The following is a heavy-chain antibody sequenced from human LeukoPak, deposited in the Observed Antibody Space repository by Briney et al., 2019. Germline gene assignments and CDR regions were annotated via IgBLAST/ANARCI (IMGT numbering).Heavy chain of an antibody. V-gene: IGHV1-69*04. CDR3: ARPNRTEGWFDP. Sequence: SVKVSCKASGGTFSSYAISWVRQAPGQGREWMGRIIPILGIANYAQKFQGRVTITADKSTSTAYMELSSLRSEDTAVYYCARPNRTEGWFDPWGQGTLVTVSS. CDR2: IIPILGIA. J-gene: IGHJ5*02. CDR1: GGTFSSYA.